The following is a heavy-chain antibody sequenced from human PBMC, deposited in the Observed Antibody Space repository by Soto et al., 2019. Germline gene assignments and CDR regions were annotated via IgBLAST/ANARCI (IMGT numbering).Heavy chain of an antibody. CDR1: GFTFSSYG. V-gene: IGHV3-30*03. CDR3: GRELDGDYNWFDP. CDR2: ISYDGSNK. D-gene: IGHD4-17*01. Sequence: GGSLRLSCAASGFTFSSYGMHWVRQAPGKGLEWVAVISYDGSNKYYADSVKGRFTISRDNSKNTLYLQMNSLRAEDTAVYYCGRELDGDYNWFDPWGQGTLVTVSS. J-gene: IGHJ5*02.